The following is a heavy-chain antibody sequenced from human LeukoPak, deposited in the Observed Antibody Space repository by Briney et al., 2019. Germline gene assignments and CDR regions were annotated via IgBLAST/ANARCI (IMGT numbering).Heavy chain of an antibody. D-gene: IGHD3-10*01. CDR2: INPINGGT. CDR1: GYTFTDYH. CDR3: ARSGNVLLWFGEFQPFDY. V-gene: IGHV1-2*02. Sequence: GSVKVSCKASGYTFTDYHIHWVRQAPGQGLEWMGWINPINGGTNYAQKFQGRVTMTRDTSISTAYMELSRLRSDDTAVYYCARSGNVLLWFGEFQPFDYWGQGTLVTVSS. J-gene: IGHJ4*02.